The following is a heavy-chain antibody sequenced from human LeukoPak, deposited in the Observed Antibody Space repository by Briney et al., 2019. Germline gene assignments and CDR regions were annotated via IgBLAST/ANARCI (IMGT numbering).Heavy chain of an antibody. CDR1: GYTFTSYG. CDR2: ISAYNSNT. J-gene: IGHJ6*03. Sequence: KPGASVKVSCKASGYTFTSYGISWVRQAPGQGLEWMGWISAYNSNTNYAQKLQGRVTMTTHTSTSTAYMELRSLRSDDTAVYYCARVRWDIVVAGHYYYYMDVWGKGTTVTVSS. CDR3: ARVRWDIVVAGHYYYYMDV. V-gene: IGHV1-18*01. D-gene: IGHD6-19*01.